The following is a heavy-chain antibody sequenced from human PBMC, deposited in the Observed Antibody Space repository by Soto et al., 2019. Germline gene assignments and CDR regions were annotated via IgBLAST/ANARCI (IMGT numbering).Heavy chain of an antibody. CDR3: ARDSQIFGVVSALGY. J-gene: IGHJ4*02. CDR2: ISAYNGNT. CDR1: GYTFTSYG. Sequence: ASVKVSCKASGYTFTSYGISWVRQAPGQGLEWMGWISAYNGNTSYAQKLQGRVTMTTDTSTSTAYMELRSLRSDDTAVYYCARDSQIFGVVSALGYWGQGTLVTVSS. V-gene: IGHV1-18*04. D-gene: IGHD3-3*01.